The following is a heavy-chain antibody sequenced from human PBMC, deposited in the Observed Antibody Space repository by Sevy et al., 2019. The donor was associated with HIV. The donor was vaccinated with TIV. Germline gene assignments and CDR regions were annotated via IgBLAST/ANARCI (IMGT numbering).Heavy chain of an antibody. CDR1: GFTFRSFS. V-gene: IGHV3-33*01. J-gene: IGHJ5*01. Sequence: GGSLRLSCVASGFTFRSFSMHWVRQAPGKGLEWVAAIWYDGRTERYADSVQGRFTISRDNSKKTLYLQMNSLRDEDTAIYYCARDVARVIVPTAGFDSWGQGILVTVSS. D-gene: IGHD1-1*01. CDR3: ARDVARVIVPTAGFDS. CDR2: IWYDGRTE.